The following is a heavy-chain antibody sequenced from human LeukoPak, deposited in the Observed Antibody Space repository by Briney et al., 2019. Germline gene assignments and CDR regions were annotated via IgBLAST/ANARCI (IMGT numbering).Heavy chain of an antibody. D-gene: IGHD6-13*01. V-gene: IGHV3-23*01. CDR1: GFTFSSYA. Sequence: PGGSLRLSCAASGFTFSSYAMSWVRQAPGKGLEWASAISGSGGSTYYADSVKGRFTISRDNSKNTLYLQMNSLRAEDTAVYYCARDSPGVAGYSSSWADYWGQGTLVTVSS. J-gene: IGHJ4*02. CDR2: ISGSGGST. CDR3: ARDSPGVAGYSSSWADY.